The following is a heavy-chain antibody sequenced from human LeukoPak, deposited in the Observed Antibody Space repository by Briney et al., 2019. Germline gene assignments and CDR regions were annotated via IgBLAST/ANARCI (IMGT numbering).Heavy chain of an antibody. J-gene: IGHJ6*03. CDR2: ISYDGSKK. V-gene: IGHV3-30*15. CDR1: GFTFSSYA. Sequence: PGGSLRLSCAASGFTFSSYAMHWARQAPGKGLEWVAVISYDGSKKYYADSVKGRFTISRDNSKNTLYLQMRSLRAEDTAVYYCAREDPYDILTGYYMDVWGKGTTVTVSS. CDR3: AREDPYDILTGYYMDV. D-gene: IGHD3-9*01.